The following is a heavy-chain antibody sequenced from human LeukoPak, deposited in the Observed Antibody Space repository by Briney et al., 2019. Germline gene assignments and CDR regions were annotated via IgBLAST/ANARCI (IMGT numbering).Heavy chain of an antibody. D-gene: IGHD1-14*01. V-gene: IGHV3-64*01. CDR1: GFSFSTYV. CDR2: ISSNGVNT. J-gene: IGHJ4*02. Sequence: PGGSLSLSCAASGFSFSTYVMHWVRQAPGKGLEYVSSISSNGVNTYYANSVKGRFTISRDNAKNTLHLQMGSLRVEDMAVYYCARASVTPTWHHLGYWGQGALVTVSS. CDR3: ARASVTPTWHHLGY.